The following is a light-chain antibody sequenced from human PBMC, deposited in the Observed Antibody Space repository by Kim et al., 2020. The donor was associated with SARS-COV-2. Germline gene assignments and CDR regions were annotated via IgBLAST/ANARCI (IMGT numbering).Light chain of an antibody. CDR2: EAS. CDR1: QDISRW. CDR3: QQTHGFPLT. Sequence: VGVRVTFTCRASQDISRWLAWYQQTPGEATKVLIYEASNLQSGVPSRFSGSGSGTNFTLTINGLQPEDFATYYCQQTHGFPLTFGGGTKVDIK. J-gene: IGKJ4*01. V-gene: IGKV1D-12*01.